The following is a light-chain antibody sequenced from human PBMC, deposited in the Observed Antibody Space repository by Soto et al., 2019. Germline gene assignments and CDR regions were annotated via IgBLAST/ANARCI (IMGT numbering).Light chain of an antibody. CDR3: QQYNNWPPIT. CDR1: QSVSSN. V-gene: IGKV3D-15*01. J-gene: IGKJ5*01. Sequence: EVVLAQSPDTLSLSLAERATLSCRASQSVSSNLAWYQQKPGQAPRLLIYGASTRATGIPARFSGSGSGTEFTLTISSLQSEDFAVYYCQQYNNWPPITFGQGTRLEIK. CDR2: GAS.